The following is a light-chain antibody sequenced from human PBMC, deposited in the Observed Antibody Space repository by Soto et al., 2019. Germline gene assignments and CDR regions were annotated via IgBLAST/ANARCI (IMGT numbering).Light chain of an antibody. J-gene: IGLJ2*01. CDR1: KLGDRY. V-gene: IGLV3-1*01. CDR3: QAWDDTTGVV. Sequence: SYELTQPPSVSVSPGQTASITCSGDKLGDRYACWYQQKPGQSPVLVIYLDTKRPSGIPERFSGSNSGNTATLTIRGTQAVDEADYYCQAWDDTTGVVFGGGTKLTVL. CDR2: LDT.